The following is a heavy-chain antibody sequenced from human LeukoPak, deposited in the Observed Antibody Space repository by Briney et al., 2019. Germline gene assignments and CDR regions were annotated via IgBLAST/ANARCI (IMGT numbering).Heavy chain of an antibody. CDR2: IYYSGST. V-gene: IGHV4-39*07. D-gene: IGHD3-22*01. CDR3: ARDYYDSSGYSAGNFDY. Sequence: PSETLSLTCTVSGGSISSSSYYWGWIRQPPGKGLEWIGSIYYSGSTYYNPSLKSQVTISVDTSKNQFSLKLSSVTAADTAVYYCARDYYDSSGYSAGNFDYWGQGTLVTVSS. CDR1: GGSISSSSYY. J-gene: IGHJ4*02.